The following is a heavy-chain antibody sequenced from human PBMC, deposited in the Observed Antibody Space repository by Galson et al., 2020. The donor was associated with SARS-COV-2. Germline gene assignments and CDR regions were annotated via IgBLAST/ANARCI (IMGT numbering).Heavy chain of an antibody. V-gene: IGHV4-59*08. D-gene: IGHD1-7*01. J-gene: IGHJ4*02. CDR2: IYYSGST. CDR3: ARLRNELRGFDY. CDR1: GGSISSYY. Sequence: SETLSLTCTVSGGSISSYYWSWIRQPPGKGLEWIGYIYYSGSTNYNPSLKSRVTISVDTSKNQFSLKLSSVTAADTAVYYCARLRNELRGFDYWGQGTLVTVSS.